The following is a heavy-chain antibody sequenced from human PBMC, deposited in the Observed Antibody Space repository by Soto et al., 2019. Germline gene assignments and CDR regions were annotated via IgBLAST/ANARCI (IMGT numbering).Heavy chain of an antibody. CDR2: ISDDGSNI. J-gene: IGHJ4*02. CDR3: AREEPHPAPLVF. Sequence: QVQLVESGGGVVQPGGSLRLSCAAYGFTFSRYPMHWVRQAPGKGLEWVAGISDDGSNIQYADSGKGRLTVSRDNSKSTLYLQMNNLGTEDTAEYFCAREEPHPAPLVFWGQGTLVTVSS. CDR1: GFTFSRYP. V-gene: IGHV3-30-3*01.